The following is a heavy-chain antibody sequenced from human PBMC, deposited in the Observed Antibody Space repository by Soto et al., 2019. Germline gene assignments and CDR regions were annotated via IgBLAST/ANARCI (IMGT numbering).Heavy chain of an antibody. CDR1: GFTFSNYA. V-gene: IGHV3-23*01. CDR2: ISGRGGST. J-gene: IGHJ4*02. D-gene: IGHD3-22*01. CDR3: AKATMTLVVIRLDS. Sequence: VGSLRLSCAASGFTFSNYAMNWVRHSPGKGLEWVSTISGRGGSTYYADSVKGRFTISRDNSKNILYLQMNSLRAEDTAVYYCAKATMTLVVIRLDSWGQGTLVTVSS.